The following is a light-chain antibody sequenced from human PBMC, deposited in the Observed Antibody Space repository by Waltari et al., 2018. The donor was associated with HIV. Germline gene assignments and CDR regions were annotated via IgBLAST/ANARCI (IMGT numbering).Light chain of an antibody. V-gene: IGKV4-1*01. J-gene: IGKJ4*01. CDR3: QQYYTTPT. Sequence: DIVMTQSPDSLAVSLGERATINCKSSQSVLHSSNNKNYLAWYQQKPTQPPKLLIYWASTRESGVPDRFSGSGSGTDFTLTISSLQAEDVAVYYCQQYYTTPTFGGGT. CDR1: QSVLHSSNNKNY. CDR2: WAS.